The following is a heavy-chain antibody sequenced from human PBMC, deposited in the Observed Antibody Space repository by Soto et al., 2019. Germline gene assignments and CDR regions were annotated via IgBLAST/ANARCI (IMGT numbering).Heavy chain of an antibody. CDR3: ASPNAVAVDY. V-gene: IGHV3-23*01. D-gene: IGHD6-19*01. Sequence: EVQLLESGGGLVQPGGSLRLSCAASGFTFSSYAMSWVRQAPGKGLGWVSAISGSGDSTYYADSVKGRFTISRDNSKNTLYLQMNSLRAEDTAVYYCASPNAVAVDYWGQGTLVTVSS. J-gene: IGHJ4*02. CDR1: GFTFSSYA. CDR2: ISGSGDST.